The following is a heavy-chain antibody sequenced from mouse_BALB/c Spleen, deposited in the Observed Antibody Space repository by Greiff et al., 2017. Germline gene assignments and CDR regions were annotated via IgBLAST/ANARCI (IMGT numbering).Heavy chain of an antibody. CDR1: GYTFTSYW. V-gene: IGHV1-5*01. CDR3: TDIYDYGGYAMDY. D-gene: IGHD2-4*01. Sequence: VQLKESGTVLARPGASVKMSCKASGYTFTSYWMHWVKQRPGQGLEWIGAIYPGNSDTSYNQKFKGKAKLTAVTSTSTAYMELSSLTNEDSAVYYCTDIYDYGGYAMDYWGQGTSVTVSS. CDR2: IYPGNSDT. J-gene: IGHJ4*01.